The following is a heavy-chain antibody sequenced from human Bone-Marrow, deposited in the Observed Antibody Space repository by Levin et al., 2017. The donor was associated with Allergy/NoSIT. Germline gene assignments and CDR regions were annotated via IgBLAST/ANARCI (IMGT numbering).Heavy chain of an antibody. Sequence: RGESLKISCAASGFTVSSHYMSWVRQAPGKGLDWVSVIYSGGSTHYADSVKGRFTISRDNSKNTLYLQMNSLRAEDTAVYYCARITVDNYFDYWGQGTLVTVSS. D-gene: IGHD4-11*01. J-gene: IGHJ4*02. CDR2: IYSGGST. CDR3: ARITVDNYFDY. V-gene: IGHV3-66*01. CDR1: GFTVSSHY.